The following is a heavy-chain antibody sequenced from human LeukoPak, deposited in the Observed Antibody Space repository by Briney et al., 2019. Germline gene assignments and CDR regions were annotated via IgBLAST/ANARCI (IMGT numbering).Heavy chain of an antibody. D-gene: IGHD2-2*01. Sequence: ASVKVSCKASGYTFTSYGISWVRQAPGQGLEWMGWISAYNGNTNYAQKLQGRVTMTTDTSTSTAYMELRSLRSDDTAVYYCARLDCSSTRCYLTGYFDYWGQGTLVTVSS. CDR3: ARLDCSSTRCYLTGYFDY. CDR2: ISAYNGNT. J-gene: IGHJ4*02. V-gene: IGHV1-18*01. CDR1: GYTFTSYG.